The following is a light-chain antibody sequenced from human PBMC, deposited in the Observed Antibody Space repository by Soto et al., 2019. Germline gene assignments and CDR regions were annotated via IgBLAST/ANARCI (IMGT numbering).Light chain of an antibody. J-gene: IGKJ3*01. CDR3: QHYNDWPPAFT. Sequence: EILMTQSPATLSVSPGERATLSCRASQSLSRNLAWYQQKPGQALRLLIYGASTRASGVPARFSGSGSGTEFTLTISSLQSEDFALYYCQHYNDWPPAFTFGPGTKVDL. CDR1: QSLSRN. V-gene: IGKV3-15*01. CDR2: GAS.